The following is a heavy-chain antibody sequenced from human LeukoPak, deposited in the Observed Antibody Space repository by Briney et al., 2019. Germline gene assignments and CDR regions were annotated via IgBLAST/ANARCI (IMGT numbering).Heavy chain of an antibody. D-gene: IGHD4-23*01. J-gene: IGHJ4*02. CDR2: IYSGGST. V-gene: IGHV3-66*04. CDR3: ARHGIHGGNTLNPYDY. Sequence: GGSLRLSCAASGFTVSSNYMSWVRQAPGKGLEWVSVIYSGGSTYYADSVKGRFTISRDNSKNTLYLQMNSLRAEDTAVYYCARHGIHGGNTLNPYDYWGQGTLVTVSS. CDR1: GFTVSSNY.